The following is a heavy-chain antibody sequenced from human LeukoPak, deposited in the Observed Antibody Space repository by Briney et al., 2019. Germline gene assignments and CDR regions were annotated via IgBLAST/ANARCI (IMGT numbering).Heavy chain of an antibody. CDR3: ARDHDYGSGNPVDP. CDR1: GFTFDDYG. Sequence: GGSLRLSWAASGFTFDDYGMSWVRQAPGKGLEWVSGIYWNGGSTGYADSVKGRFTISRDNAKNSLYLQMNSLRAEDTAVYYCARDHDYGSGNPVDPWGQGTLVTVSS. V-gene: IGHV3-20*04. D-gene: IGHD3-10*01. CDR2: IYWNGGST. J-gene: IGHJ5*02.